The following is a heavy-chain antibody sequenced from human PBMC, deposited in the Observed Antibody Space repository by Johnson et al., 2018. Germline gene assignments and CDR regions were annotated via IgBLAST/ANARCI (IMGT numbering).Heavy chain of an antibody. J-gene: IGHJ4*02. D-gene: IGHD6-19*01. CDR2: FFHVGST. Sequence: QVQLQESGPGQVKPSETLSLTCTVSGASISSSSFYWGWIRQPPGKGLQWVGSFFHVGSTFSNPSLKSRVTISVDTSKNQFSLRLTSVTAADTAVDYWARAGSGWASAHDYWGQGSLVTVSS. V-gene: IGHV4-39*01. CDR3: ARAGSGWASAHDY. CDR1: GASISSSSFY.